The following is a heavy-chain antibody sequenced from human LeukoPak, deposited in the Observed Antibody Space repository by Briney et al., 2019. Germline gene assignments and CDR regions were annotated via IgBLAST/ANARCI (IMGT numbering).Heavy chain of an antibody. CDR2: IWYDGNNK. Sequence: PGGSLRLSCAASGFTFSRYGMHWVRQAPGKGLEWVAVIWYDGNNKYYADSVKGRFTISRDNSKNTLYLQMNSLRAEDTAVYYCARSTSSEYDIYHFDYWGQGTLVTVSS. CDR1: GFTFSRYG. D-gene: IGHD3-9*01. J-gene: IGHJ4*02. CDR3: ARSTSSEYDIYHFDY. V-gene: IGHV3-33*01.